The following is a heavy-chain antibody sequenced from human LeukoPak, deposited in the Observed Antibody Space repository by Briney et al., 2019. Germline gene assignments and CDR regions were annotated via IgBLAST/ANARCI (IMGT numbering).Heavy chain of an antibody. V-gene: IGHV1-69*13. D-gene: IGHD7-27*01. Sequence: ASVKVSCKASGGTFSSYAISWVRQAPGQGLEWMGGIIPIFGTANYAQKFQGRVTITADESTSTAYMELSSLRSEDTAVYYCARDRSPDLGFDYWGQGTLVTVSS. J-gene: IGHJ4*02. CDR2: IIPIFGTA. CDR1: GGTFSSYA. CDR3: ARDRSPDLGFDY.